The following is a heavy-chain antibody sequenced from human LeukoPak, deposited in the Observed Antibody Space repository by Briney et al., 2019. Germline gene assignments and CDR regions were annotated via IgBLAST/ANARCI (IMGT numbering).Heavy chain of an antibody. CDR2: ISWNSGSI. J-gene: IGHJ4*02. D-gene: IGHD3-22*01. Sequence: GGSLRLSCAASGFTFDDYAMHWVRQAPGKGLEWVSGISWNSGSIGYADSVKGRFTISRDNAKNSLYLQMNSLRAEDTALYYCAKARFSSGYSPSDYWGQGTLVTVSS. V-gene: IGHV3-9*01. CDR3: AKARFSSGYSPSDY. CDR1: GFTFDDYA.